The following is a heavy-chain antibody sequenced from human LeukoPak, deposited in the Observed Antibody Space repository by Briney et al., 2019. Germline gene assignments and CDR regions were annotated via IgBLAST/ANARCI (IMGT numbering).Heavy chain of an antibody. CDR3: TRDLGYQPQPNWFDP. V-gene: IGHV3-49*04. Sequence: GGSLRLSCAASGFTFSSYWMSWVRQAPGKGLEWVGFIRSKAYGGTTEYAASVKGRFTISRDDSKSIAYLQMNSLKTEDTAVYYCTRDLGYQPQPNWFDPWGQGTLVTVSS. CDR1: GFTFSSYW. CDR2: IRSKAYGGTT. J-gene: IGHJ5*02. D-gene: IGHD2-2*01.